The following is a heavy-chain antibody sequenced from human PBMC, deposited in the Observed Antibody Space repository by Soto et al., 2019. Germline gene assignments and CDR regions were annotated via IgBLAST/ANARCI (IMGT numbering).Heavy chain of an antibody. CDR1: GGTFSSYA. CDR3: QKTGGYSAQTGGYDY. V-gene: IGHV1-69*01. Sequence: QVQLVQSGAEVKKPGSSVKVSCKASGGTFSSYAISWVRQAPGQGLEWMGGIIPIFGTANYAQKFQGRVTITADESTSTGYMELSSLRSEDTAVYYCQKTGGYSAQTGGYDYWGQGTLVTVSS. CDR2: IIPIFGTA. D-gene: IGHD5-12*01. J-gene: IGHJ4*02.